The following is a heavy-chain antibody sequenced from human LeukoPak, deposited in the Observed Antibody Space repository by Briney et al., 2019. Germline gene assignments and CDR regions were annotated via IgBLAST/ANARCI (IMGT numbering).Heavy chain of an antibody. CDR2: IYSGGST. V-gene: IGHV3-53*01. J-gene: IGHJ4*02. CDR3: ARVAYSSSPWSFDY. D-gene: IGHD6-13*01. Sequence: GGSLRLSCAASGFTVSSNYMSWVRQAPGKGLEWVSVIYSGGSTYYTDSVKGRFTISRDNSKNTLYLQMNSLRAEDTAVYHCARVAYSSSPWSFDYWGQGALVTVSS. CDR1: GFTVSSNY.